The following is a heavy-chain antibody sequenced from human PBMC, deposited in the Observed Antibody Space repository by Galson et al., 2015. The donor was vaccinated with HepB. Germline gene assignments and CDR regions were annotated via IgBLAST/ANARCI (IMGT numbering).Heavy chain of an antibody. CDR1: GGSISSYY. J-gene: IGHJ5*02. CDR2: IYYSGST. CDR3: ARDFHSSGGDWFDP. V-gene: IGHV4-59*01. Sequence: ETLSLTCTVSGGSISSYYWSWIRQPPGKGLEWIGYIYYSGSTNYNPSLKSRVTISVDTSKNQFSLKLSSVTAADTAVYYCARDFHSSGGDWFDPWGQGTLVTVSS. D-gene: IGHD6-19*01.